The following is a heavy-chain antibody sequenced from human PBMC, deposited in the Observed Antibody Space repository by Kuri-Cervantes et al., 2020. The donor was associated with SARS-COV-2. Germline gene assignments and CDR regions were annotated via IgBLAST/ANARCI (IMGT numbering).Heavy chain of an antibody. V-gene: IGHV3-30-3*01. CDR1: GFTFSSYA. CDR3: ARDGVTTVNHYYYYGMAV. D-gene: IGHD4-11*01. J-gene: IGHJ6*01. Sequence: GESLKISCAASGFTFSSYAMHWVRQAPGKGLEWVAVISYDGSNKYYADSVKGRFTISRDNSKNTLYLQMNSLRAEDTAVYYCARDGVTTVNHYYYYGMAVWGPGNRVHGAS. CDR2: ISYDGSNK.